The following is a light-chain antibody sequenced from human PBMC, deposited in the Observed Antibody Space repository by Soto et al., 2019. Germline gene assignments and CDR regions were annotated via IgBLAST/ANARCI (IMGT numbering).Light chain of an antibody. CDR2: DAS. J-gene: IGKJ4*01. CDR1: QGISSA. CDR3: QQFNSYPLP. Sequence: AIQLTQSPSSLSASVGDRVTITCRASQGISSALAWYQQKPGKAPKLLIYDASSLESGVPSRFGGSGSGTGFTLTLSSLQPEDFATYSGQQFNSYPLPFGGGTKVEIK. V-gene: IGKV1-13*02.